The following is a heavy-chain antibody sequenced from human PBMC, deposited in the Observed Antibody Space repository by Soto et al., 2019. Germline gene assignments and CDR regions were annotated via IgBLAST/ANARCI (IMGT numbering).Heavy chain of an antibody. J-gene: IGHJ4*02. V-gene: IGHV1-18*01. Sequence: ASVKVSCKASGYTFTSYGISWVRQAPGQGLEWMGWISAYNGNTNYAQKLQGRVTMTTDTSTSTAYMELRSLRSDDTAVYYCARDVGGSFQDHYFDYWGQGTLVTVSS. CDR2: ISAYNGNT. D-gene: IGHD2-15*01. CDR1: GYTFTSYG. CDR3: ARDVGGSFQDHYFDY.